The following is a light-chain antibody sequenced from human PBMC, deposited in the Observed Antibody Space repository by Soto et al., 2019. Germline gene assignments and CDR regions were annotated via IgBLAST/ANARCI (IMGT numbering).Light chain of an antibody. V-gene: IGKV3-15*01. CDR1: QSVSSL. CDR2: GAS. CDR3: QQYGRP. J-gene: IGKJ1*01. Sequence: TQSRATLSLSPGGIITLSCRASQSVSSLLAWYQQKPGQAPRLLIYGASTRATGIPARFSGSGSGREFALAISNLQSEAFAVYYCQQYGRPFGQGNKVEIK.